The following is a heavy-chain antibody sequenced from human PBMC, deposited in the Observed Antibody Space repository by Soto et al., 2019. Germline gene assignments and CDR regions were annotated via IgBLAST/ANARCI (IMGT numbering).Heavy chain of an antibody. V-gene: IGHV3-7*01. CDR3: ARESNSHFDY. J-gene: IGHJ4*02. CDR2: IAHDGSEK. Sequence: GGSLRLSCAVSGFTFSSYWMSWVRQAPGRGLEWVATIAHDGSEKFYVDSVKGRFTISRDNTKNSLYLQMNSLRAEDTAVYYCARESNSHFDYWGQGTLVTVSS. CDR1: GFTFSSYW. D-gene: IGHD7-27*01.